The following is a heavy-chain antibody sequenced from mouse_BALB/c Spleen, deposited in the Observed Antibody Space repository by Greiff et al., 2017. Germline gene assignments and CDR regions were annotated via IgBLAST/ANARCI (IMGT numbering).Heavy chain of an antibody. D-gene: IGHD4-1*01. J-gene: IGHJ4*01. CDR2: ISSGGST. CDR3: ARGTGTGYYAMDY. V-gene: IGHV5-6-5*01. CDR1: GFTFSSYA. Sequence: EVQLVESGGGLVKPGGSLKLSCAASGFTFSSYAMSWVRQTPEKRLEWVASISSGGSTDYPDSVKGRFTISRDNARNILYLQMSSLRSEDTAMYYCARGTGTGYYAMDYWGQGTSATVFS.